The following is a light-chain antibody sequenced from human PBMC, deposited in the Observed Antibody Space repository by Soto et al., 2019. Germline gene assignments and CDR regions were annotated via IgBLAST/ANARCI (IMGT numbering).Light chain of an antibody. V-gene: IGKV3-20*01. J-gene: IGKJ3*01. CDR2: GAY. CDR3: QQYSSSPPEFT. Sequence: EIVLTQSPGTLSLSPGERATLSCRASQSISSSYLAWYQQRPGQAPRLLIFGAYYRATGIPDRFSGSGSGTDVPLTISRLEPEDFAVYYCQQYSSSPPEFTFGPGTRVDS. CDR1: QSISSSY.